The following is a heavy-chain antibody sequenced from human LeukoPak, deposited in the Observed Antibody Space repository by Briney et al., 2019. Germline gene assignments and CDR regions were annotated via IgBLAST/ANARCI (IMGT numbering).Heavy chain of an antibody. J-gene: IGHJ4*02. CDR3: AKRGTVHVVDTAMAGGLSFDY. CDR1: GFTFSSYG. D-gene: IGHD5-18*01. V-gene: IGHV3-30*02. CDR2: IRYDGSNK. Sequence: QPGGSLRLSCAASGFTFSSYGMHWVRQTPGKGLEWVAFIRYDGSNKYYADSVKGRFTISRDNSKNTLYLQMNSLRAEDTTVYYCAKRGTVHVVDTAMAGGLSFDYWGQGTLVTVSS.